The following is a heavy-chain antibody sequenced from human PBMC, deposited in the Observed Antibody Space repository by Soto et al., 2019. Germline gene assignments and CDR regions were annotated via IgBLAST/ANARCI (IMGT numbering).Heavy chain of an antibody. CDR2: INHSGST. CDR1: GGSFSGYY. CDR3: ARAPYDYIWGSYRYRFDY. Sequence: SETLSLTCAVYGGSFSGYYWSWIRQPPGKGLEWIGEINHSGSTNYNPSLKSRVTISVDTSKNQFSLKLSSVTAADTAVYYCARAPYDYIWGSYRYRFDYWGQGTLVTVSS. V-gene: IGHV4-34*01. D-gene: IGHD3-16*02. J-gene: IGHJ4*02.